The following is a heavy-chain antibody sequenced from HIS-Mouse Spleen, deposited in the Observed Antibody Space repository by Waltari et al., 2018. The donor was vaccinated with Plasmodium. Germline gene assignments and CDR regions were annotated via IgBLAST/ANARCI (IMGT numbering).Heavy chain of an antibody. V-gene: IGHV3-7*01. CDR1: GFTFGSYW. D-gene: IGHD6-13*01. CDR2: IKKDGSKK. J-gene: IGHJ2*01. Sequence: EVQLVEPGGGLVQPGGSLSLSWSASGFTFGSYWMSWVRQAPGKGMEWVANIKKDGSKKYYVDSGKGRFTTSRDNAKNSLYLQMNSLRAEDTAVYYCASSWYWYFDLWGRGTLVTVSS. CDR3: ASSWYWYFDL.